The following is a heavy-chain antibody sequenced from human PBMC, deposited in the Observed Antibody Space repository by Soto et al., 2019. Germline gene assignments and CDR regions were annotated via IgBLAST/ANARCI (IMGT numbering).Heavy chain of an antibody. CDR2: ISGSGGST. V-gene: IGHV3-23*01. CDR3: AKVYMGYSYGYSDY. CDR1: GFTFSSYA. D-gene: IGHD5-18*01. J-gene: IGHJ4*02. Sequence: PGGSLRLSCAASGFTFSSYAMSWVRQAPGKGLEWVSAISGSGGSTYYADSVKGRFTISRDNSKNTLYLQMNSLRAEDTAVYYCAKVYMGYSYGYSDYWGQGTLVTVSS.